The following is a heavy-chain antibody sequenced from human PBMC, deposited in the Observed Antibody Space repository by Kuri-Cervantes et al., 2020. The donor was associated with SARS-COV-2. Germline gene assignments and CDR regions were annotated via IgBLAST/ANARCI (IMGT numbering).Heavy chain of an antibody. J-gene: IGHJ4*02. CDR1: GFIFSDYY. Sequence: GESLKISCTASGFIFSDYYMTWIRQAPGKGLEWVSNIGPSGTTKYYADSVKGRFTISRDNAKNSLYLQMNSLRTEDTALYYCAKAMVRGVIITYYFDYWGQGTLVTVSS. CDR3: AKAMVRGVIITYYFDY. D-gene: IGHD3-10*01. V-gene: IGHV3-11*01. CDR2: IGPSGTTK.